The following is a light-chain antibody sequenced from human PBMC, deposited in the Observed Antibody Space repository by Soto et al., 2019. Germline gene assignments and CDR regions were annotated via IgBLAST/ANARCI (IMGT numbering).Light chain of an antibody. CDR1: NIGFKN. V-gene: IGLV3-9*01. Sequence: SYELTQPLSVSVALGQTARITCGGTNIGFKNVHWYQQKPGQAPVLVIYRNTNRPSEIPDRLSGSNSGNTATLTISRAQAGDEADYYCQVWDSSTSYVVFGGGTKLTVL. CDR2: RNT. J-gene: IGLJ2*01. CDR3: QVWDSSTSYVV.